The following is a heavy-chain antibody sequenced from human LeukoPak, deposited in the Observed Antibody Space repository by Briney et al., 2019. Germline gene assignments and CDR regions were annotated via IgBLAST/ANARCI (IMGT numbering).Heavy chain of an antibody. J-gene: IGHJ4*02. CDR1: GYTFTSYD. V-gene: IGHV1-8*01. D-gene: IGHD1-1*01. Sequence: ASVKVSCKASGYTFTSYDINWVRQATGQGLEWMGWMNPNSGNTGYAQKFQGRVTMTRNTSISTAYMELSSLRSEDTAVYYCAGGNKWGQRKLERRDYYFDYWGQGTLVTVSS. CDR3: AGGNKWGQRKLERRDYYFDY. CDR2: MNPNSGNT.